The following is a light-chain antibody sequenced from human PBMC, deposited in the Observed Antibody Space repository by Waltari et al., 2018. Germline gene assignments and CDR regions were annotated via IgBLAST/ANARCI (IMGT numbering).Light chain of an antibody. Sequence: QSALTQPASVSGSPGQSITIPCTGTSSDVGSHNLVSWSQPPPGKAPKLMLYEDTKRPSGVSNRFSGPKSGNTASLTSSGLQAEDEADYYCCSYAGGTASILLGGGTKLTVL. CDR2: EDT. V-gene: IGLV2-23*01. J-gene: IGLJ2*01. CDR3: CSYAGGTASIL. CDR1: SSDVGSHNL.